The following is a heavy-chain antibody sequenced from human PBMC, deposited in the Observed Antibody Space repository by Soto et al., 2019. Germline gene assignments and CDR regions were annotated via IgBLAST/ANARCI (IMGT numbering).Heavy chain of an antibody. CDR1: GGSLSSYY. Sequence: SETLSLTCSVSGGSLSSYYWTWIRQPPGKGLECIGYMYYSGRTNYNPSLKSRVTISVDTYKSHVSLKLRSVTAADTAMYYCARGPSSPLILGHTRGPWFDPWGQGTLVTVSS. D-gene: IGHD3-16*01. CDR2: MYYSGRT. J-gene: IGHJ5*02. V-gene: IGHV4-59*01. CDR3: ARGPSSPLILGHTRGPWFDP.